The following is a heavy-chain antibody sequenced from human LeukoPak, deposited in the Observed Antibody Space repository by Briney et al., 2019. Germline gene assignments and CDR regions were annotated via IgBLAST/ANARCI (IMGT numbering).Heavy chain of an antibody. J-gene: IGHJ4*02. CDR3: AREFGELLFFDY. V-gene: IGHV3-9*01. Sequence: PGRSLRLSCAASGFTFDDYAMHWVRQAPGKGLEWVSGISWNSGSIGYADSVKGRFTISRDNAKNSLYLQMNSLRAEDTAVYYCAREFGELLFFDYWGQGTLVTVSS. CDR1: GFTFDDYA. CDR2: ISWNSGSI. D-gene: IGHD3-10*01.